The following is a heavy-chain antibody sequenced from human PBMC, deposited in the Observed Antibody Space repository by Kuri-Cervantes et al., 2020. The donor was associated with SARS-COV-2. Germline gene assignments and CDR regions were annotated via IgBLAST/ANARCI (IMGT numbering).Heavy chain of an antibody. CDR3: ARLELSTIFGVVENWFDP. D-gene: IGHD3-3*01. J-gene: IGHJ5*02. Sequence: ESLKISCTVSGGSISSSSYYWGWIRQPPGKGLEWIGSIYYSGSTYYNPSLKSRVTISVDTSKNQFSLKLSSVTAADTAVYYCARLELSTIFGVVENWFDPWGQGTLVTVSS. V-gene: IGHV4-39*01. CDR2: IYYSGST. CDR1: GGSISSSSYY.